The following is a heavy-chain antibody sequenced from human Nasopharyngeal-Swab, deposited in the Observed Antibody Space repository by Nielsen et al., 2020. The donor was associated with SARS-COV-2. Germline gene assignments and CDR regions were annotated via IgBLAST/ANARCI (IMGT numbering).Heavy chain of an antibody. CDR3: ARQGPHYYYYGMDV. CDR2: IYSGGST. J-gene: IGHJ6*02. Sequence: GESLKISCAASGFTVSSNYMSWVRQAPGKGLEWVSVIYSGGSTHYADSVKGRFTISRHNSKNTLYLQMNSLRAEDTAVYYCARQGPHYYYYGMDVWGQGTTVTVSS. CDR1: GFTVSSNY. V-gene: IGHV3-53*04.